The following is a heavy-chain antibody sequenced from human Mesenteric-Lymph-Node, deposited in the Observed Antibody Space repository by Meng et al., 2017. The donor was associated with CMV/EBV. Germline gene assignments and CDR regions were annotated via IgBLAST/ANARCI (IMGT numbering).Heavy chain of an antibody. CDR1: GGSISTGGYY. D-gene: IGHD6-6*01. V-gene: IGHV4-31*02. CDR2: IYYSGST. Sequence: VSGGSISTGGYYWSWIRQHPGKGLEWIGYIYYSGSTYYNPSLMSRVTISVDTSKNQFSLKLSSVTAADTAVYYCARGSIAPRGGEDYWGQGTLVTVSS. J-gene: IGHJ4*02. CDR3: ARGSIAPRGGEDY.